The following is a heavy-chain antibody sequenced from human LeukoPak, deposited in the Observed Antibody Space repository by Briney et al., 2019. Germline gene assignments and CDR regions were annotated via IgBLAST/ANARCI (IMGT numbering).Heavy chain of an antibody. CDR2: INPNSGGT. D-gene: IGHD5-12*01. CDR3: ARELGSGYDPGDY. V-gene: IGHV1-2*02. Sequence: ASVKLSCKASGYTFTGYYMHWVRQAPGQGLGWMGWINPNSGGTNYAQKFQGRVTMTRDTSISTAYMELSRLRSDDTAVYYCARELGSGYDPGDYWGQGTLVTVSS. J-gene: IGHJ4*02. CDR1: GYTFTGYY.